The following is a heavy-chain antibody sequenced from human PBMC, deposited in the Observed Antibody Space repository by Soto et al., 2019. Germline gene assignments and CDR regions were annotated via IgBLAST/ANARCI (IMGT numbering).Heavy chain of an antibody. CDR1: GGTFSSYT. J-gene: IGHJ4*02. V-gene: IGHV1-69*02. CDR2: IIPILGIA. D-gene: IGHD2-2*01. CDR3: ARGVVPDDSFDY. Sequence: SVKVSCKASGGTFSSYTISWVRRAPGQGLEWMGRIIPILGIANYAQKFQGRVTITADKSTSTAYMELSSLRSEDTAVYYCARGVVPDDSFDYWGQGTLVTVSS.